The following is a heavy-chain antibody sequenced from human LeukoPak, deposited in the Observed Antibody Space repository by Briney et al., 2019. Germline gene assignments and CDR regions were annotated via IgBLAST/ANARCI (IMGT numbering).Heavy chain of an antibody. Sequence: SETLSLTCAVYGGSFSGYYWSWIRQPPGKGLEWVGEINHRGVTNYSPPLKSRVTISMDTSKNQFSLKLNPVTAADTAAYYCARINAASSGWPGEHYYIMDVWGQGTPVTVSS. CDR1: GGSFSGYY. V-gene: IGHV4-34*01. CDR3: ARINAASSGWPGEHYYIMDV. CDR2: INHRGVT. J-gene: IGHJ6*02. D-gene: IGHD6-19*01.